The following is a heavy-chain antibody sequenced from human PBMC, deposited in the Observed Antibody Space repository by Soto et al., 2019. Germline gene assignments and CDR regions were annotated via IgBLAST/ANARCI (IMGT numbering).Heavy chain of an antibody. D-gene: IGHD2-21*02. Sequence: QVKLVQSGAEEKKPGASVKVSFKASGYTFTSYAMHWVRQAPGQRLEWMGWINAGNGNTKYSQKFQGRVTITRDTSASTAYMELSSLRSEDTAVYYCARSIVVVTALDYWGKGTLVTVSS. CDR1: GYTFTSYA. J-gene: IGHJ4*02. V-gene: IGHV1-3*05. CDR2: INAGNGNT. CDR3: ARSIVVVTALDY.